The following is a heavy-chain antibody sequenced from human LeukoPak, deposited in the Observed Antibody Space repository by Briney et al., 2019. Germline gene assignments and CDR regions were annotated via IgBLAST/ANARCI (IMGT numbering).Heavy chain of an antibody. CDR3: ARDLATPTELDILTGYYPDY. D-gene: IGHD3-9*01. Sequence: ASVKVSCRASGYTFTSYYMHWVRQAPGQGLEWMGIINPSGGSTNYAQKLQGRVTMTTDTSTSTAYMELRSLRSDDTAVYYCARDLATPTELDILTGYYPDYWGQGTLVTVSS. CDR1: GYTFTSYY. J-gene: IGHJ4*02. V-gene: IGHV1-46*01. CDR2: INPSGGST.